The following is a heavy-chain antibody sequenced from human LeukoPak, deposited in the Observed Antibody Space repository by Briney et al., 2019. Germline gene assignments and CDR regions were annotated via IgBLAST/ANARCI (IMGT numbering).Heavy chain of an antibody. D-gene: IGHD6-19*01. CDR3: ARPAAVAGYYFDY. CDR2: IYPGDSET. J-gene: IGHJ4*02. Sequence: GESLKISCKASGYTFTTYWIGWVRQMPGKGLEWMGVIYPGDSETRYSPSFQGQVTFSVDKSIDTTYLQWGSLKASDTAIYFCARPAAVAGYYFDYWGQGTLVTVSS. V-gene: IGHV5-51*01. CDR1: GYTFTTYW.